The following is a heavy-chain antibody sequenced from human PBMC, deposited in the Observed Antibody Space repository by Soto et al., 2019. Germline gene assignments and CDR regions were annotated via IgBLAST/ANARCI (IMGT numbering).Heavy chain of an antibody. CDR1: GFVFSDYA. Sequence: EVQLLDSGGGWVQPGGSLRLSCVASGFVFSDYAMSWVRQAPGKGLEWVSALSAGGSDTYYADAVKGRFTVSRVKSKNTLYLQMNTLRAEDTAIYYCASVPIWCGSSSCYTEGFDSWGQGTLVTVSS. D-gene: IGHD2-2*01. V-gene: IGHV3-23*01. CDR3: ASVPIWCGSSSCYTEGFDS. CDR2: LSAGGSDT. J-gene: IGHJ4*02.